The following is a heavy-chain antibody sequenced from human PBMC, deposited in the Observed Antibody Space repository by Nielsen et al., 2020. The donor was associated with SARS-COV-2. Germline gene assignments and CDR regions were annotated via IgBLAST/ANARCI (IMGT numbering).Heavy chain of an antibody. V-gene: IGHV3-7*01. Sequence: GESLKISCAAPGFTFSSYWMSRVRQAPGKGLEWVANIKQDGSEKYYVDSVKGRFTISRDNAKNSLYLQMNSLRAEDTAVYYCARTTAARGYYYYYYMDVWGKGTTVTVSS. CDR2: IKQDGSEK. J-gene: IGHJ6*03. D-gene: IGHD4-11*01. CDR3: ARTTAARGYYYYYYMDV. CDR1: GFTFSSYW.